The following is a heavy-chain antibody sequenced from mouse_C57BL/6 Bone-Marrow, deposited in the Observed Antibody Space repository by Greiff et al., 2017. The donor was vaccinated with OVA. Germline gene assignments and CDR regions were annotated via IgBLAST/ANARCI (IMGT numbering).Heavy chain of an antibody. J-gene: IGHJ4*01. CDR3: TRGVLYYRYYAMDY. V-gene: IGHV1-15*01. CDR1: GYTFTDYE. CDR2: IDPETGGT. Sequence: QVQLKESGAELVRPGASVTLSCKASGYTFTDYEMHWVKQTPVHGLEWIGAIDPETGGTAYNQKFKGKAILTADKSSSTAYMELRSLTSEDSAVYYCTRGVLYYRYYAMDYWGQGTSVTVSS. D-gene: IGHD2-1*01.